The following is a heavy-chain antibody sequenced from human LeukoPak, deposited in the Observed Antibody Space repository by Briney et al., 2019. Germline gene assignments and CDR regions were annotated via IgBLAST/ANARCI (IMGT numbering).Heavy chain of an antibody. CDR1: GFTVSSNY. D-gene: IGHD6-19*01. V-gene: IGHV3-53*01. CDR3: ARARSGWSYTFDY. Sequence: QPGGSLRLSCAASGFTVSSNYMSWVRQAPGKGLEWVSIIYSDGSTYYADSVKGRFTISRDNSKNTLYLQMNSLRAEDTAVYYCARARSGWSYTFDYWGQGTLVTVSS. J-gene: IGHJ4*02. CDR2: IYSDGST.